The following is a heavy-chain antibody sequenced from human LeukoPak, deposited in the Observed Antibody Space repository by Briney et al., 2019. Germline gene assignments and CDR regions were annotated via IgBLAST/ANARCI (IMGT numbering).Heavy chain of an antibody. CDR1: GGSISRTNW. J-gene: IGHJ4*02. Sequence: PSETLSLTCDVSGGSISRTNWWSWVRQSPGQGLEWIGEISLSGRTNYSPSLQSRVTMSLDESKNQLSLDLASVTAADTAVYYCSRESGAFSPFGYWGQGTLVTVHS. CDR2: ISLSGRT. CDR3: SRESGAFSPFGY. D-gene: IGHD1-26*01. V-gene: IGHV4-4*02.